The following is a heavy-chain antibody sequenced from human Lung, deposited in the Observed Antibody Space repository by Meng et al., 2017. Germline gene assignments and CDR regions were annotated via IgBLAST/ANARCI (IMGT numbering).Heavy chain of an antibody. CDR2: ISYDGSNQ. CDR3: ARNNYGDYYFDY. J-gene: IGHJ4*02. CDR1: GFTFSRNA. Sequence: VELAECGGGVGQPGRSLRLCCAASGFTFSRNAMHWVRQAPGKGLEWVAAISYDGSNQHYADSVKGRFTISRDNSENTLYLQMNSLRAEDTAVYYCARNNYGDYYFDYWGQGTLVTVSS. V-gene: IGHV3-30*01. D-gene: IGHD4-17*01.